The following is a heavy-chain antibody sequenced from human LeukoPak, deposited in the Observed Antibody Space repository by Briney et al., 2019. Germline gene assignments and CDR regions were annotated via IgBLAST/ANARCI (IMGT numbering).Heavy chain of an antibody. Sequence: ASVKVSCKASGYTFTSYGISWVRQAPGQGLEWMGWISAYNGNTNYAQKLQGRVIMTTDTSTSTAYMELRSLRSDDTAVYYCARDEYYYDSSGYLYYYMDVWGKGTTVTVSS. CDR1: GYTFTSYG. CDR2: ISAYNGNT. CDR3: ARDEYYYDSSGYLYYYMDV. V-gene: IGHV1-18*01. J-gene: IGHJ6*03. D-gene: IGHD3-22*01.